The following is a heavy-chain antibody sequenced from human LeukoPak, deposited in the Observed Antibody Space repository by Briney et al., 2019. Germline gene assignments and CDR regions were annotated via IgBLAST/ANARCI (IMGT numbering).Heavy chain of an antibody. V-gene: IGHV3-23*01. CDR2: ISGSGPNT. J-gene: IGHJ6*02. D-gene: IGHD6-13*01. CDR1: GFTFSSYA. Sequence: GGSLRLSCAASGFTFSSYAMSWVRQAPGKGLEWVSGISGSGPNTYYADSVKGRFTISRDNSKNTLYLQMNSLRADDTAVYYCAKDRSDNSSWYCMDVWGQGTTVTVSS. CDR3: AKDRSDNSSWYCMDV.